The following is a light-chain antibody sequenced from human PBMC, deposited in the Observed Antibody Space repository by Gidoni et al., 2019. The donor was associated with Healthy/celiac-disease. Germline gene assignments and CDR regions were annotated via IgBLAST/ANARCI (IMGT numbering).Light chain of an antibody. CDR1: KWGDKY. CDR2: QDS. Sequence: SYERTRHPSVSLSPGQTASITCSGDKWGDKYACWYQQKPGQSPVLVIYQDSKRPSGIPERFSGSNSGNTATLTISGTQAMGEADYYCQAWDSSTVVFGGGTKLTVL. J-gene: IGLJ2*01. CDR3: QAWDSSTVV. V-gene: IGLV3-1*01.